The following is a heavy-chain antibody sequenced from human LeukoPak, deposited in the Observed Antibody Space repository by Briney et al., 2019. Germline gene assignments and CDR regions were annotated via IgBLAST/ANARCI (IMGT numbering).Heavy chain of an antibody. CDR3: ARVNSSSWYYFDY. Sequence: SETLSLTCTVSGGSISSGDYYWSWIRQPPGKGLEWIGYIYYSGSTNYNPSLKSRVTISVDTSKNQFSLKLSSVTAADTAVHYCARVNSSSWYYFDYWGQGTLVTVSS. D-gene: IGHD6-13*01. V-gene: IGHV4-61*08. J-gene: IGHJ4*02. CDR2: IYYSGST. CDR1: GGSISSGDYY.